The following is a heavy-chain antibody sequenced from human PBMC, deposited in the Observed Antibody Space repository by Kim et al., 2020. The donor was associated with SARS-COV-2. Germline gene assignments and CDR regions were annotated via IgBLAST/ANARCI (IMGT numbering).Heavy chain of an antibody. V-gene: IGHV3-74*01. CDR3: ARRYYDSRGYYYFDS. D-gene: IGHD3-22*01. CDR2: TNGDVSTT. Sequence: GGSLRLSCAASGFTFSTYWMHWVRQAPGKGLVWVSRTNGDVSTTNYADSVKGRFTISRDNAKNTLYLQLNSLRAEDTAIYYCARRYYDSRGYYYFDSWGQGTLVTVSS. J-gene: IGHJ4*02. CDR1: GFTFSTYW.